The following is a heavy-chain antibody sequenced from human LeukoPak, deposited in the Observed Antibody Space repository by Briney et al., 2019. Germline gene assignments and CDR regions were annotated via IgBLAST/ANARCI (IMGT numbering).Heavy chain of an antibody. CDR2: INHSGST. V-gene: IGHV4-34*01. CDR3: ARRVGAQTYYYYYYMDV. CDR1: GGSFSGYY. D-gene: IGHD1-26*01. J-gene: IGHJ6*03. Sequence: SETLSLTCAVYGGSFSGYYWSWIRQPPGKGLEWLGEINHSGSTNYNPSLKSRVTISVDTSKNQFSLKLSSVTAADTAVYYCARRVGAQTYYYYYYMDVWGKGTTVTVSS.